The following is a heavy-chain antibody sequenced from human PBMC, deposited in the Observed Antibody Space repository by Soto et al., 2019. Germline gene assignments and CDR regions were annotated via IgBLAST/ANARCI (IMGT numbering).Heavy chain of an antibody. V-gene: IGHV4-34*01. J-gene: IGHJ6*03. D-gene: IGHD2-2*01. Sequence: SETQSLTCAVYGGTFRGYYWSWIRQPPGKGLEWIGEIDHSGSTNYNPSLKSRVTISVDTSKNQFSLKLSSVTAADTAVYYCARSVSDIVVVPAAMGYYYYYMDVWGKGTTVTVSS. CDR2: IDHSGST. CDR3: ARSVSDIVVVPAAMGYYYYYMDV. CDR1: GGTFRGYY.